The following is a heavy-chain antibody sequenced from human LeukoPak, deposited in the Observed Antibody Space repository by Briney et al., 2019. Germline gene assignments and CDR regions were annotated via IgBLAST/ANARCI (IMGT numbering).Heavy chain of an antibody. J-gene: IGHJ5*02. D-gene: IGHD6-13*01. V-gene: IGHV1-69*05. CDR3: ASQLLAAHWFDP. Sequence: SVKVSCKASGGTFSSHAISWVRQAPGQGLEWMGRIIPIFGTANYAQKFQGRVTITTDESTSTAYTELSSLRSEDTAVYYCASQLLAAHWFDPWGQGTLVTVSS. CDR2: IIPIFGTA. CDR1: GGTFSSHA.